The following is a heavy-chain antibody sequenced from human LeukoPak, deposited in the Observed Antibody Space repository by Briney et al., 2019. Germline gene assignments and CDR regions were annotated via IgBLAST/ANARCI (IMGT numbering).Heavy chain of an antibody. CDR1: GFTFSSYA. CDR2: ISSNGGST. CDR3: ARDLPMVTSSYYYGMDV. Sequence: PGGSLRLSCAASGFTFSSYAMHWVRQAPGKGLEYVSAISSNGGSTYYANSVKGRFTISRDNSKNTLYLQMGSLRAEDMAVCYCARDLPMVTSSYYYGMDVWGQGTTVTVSS. J-gene: IGHJ6*02. D-gene: IGHD5-18*01. V-gene: IGHV3-64*01.